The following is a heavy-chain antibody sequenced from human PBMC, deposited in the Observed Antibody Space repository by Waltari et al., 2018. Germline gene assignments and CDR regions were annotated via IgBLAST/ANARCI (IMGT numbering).Heavy chain of an antibody. CDR1: GVSITSTNW. D-gene: IGHD2-21*02. Sequence: QVQLQESGPGLVKPSGTLSLTCAVSGVSITSTNWWNWVRQPPGKGLEWIGEIYHRENTNYNPSLKSRVTISLDKSKNRFSLHLTSVTAADTAIYFCAAYPRGGDWRLDPWGQGMLVTVSS. CDR2: IYHRENT. CDR3: AAYPRGGDWRLDP. V-gene: IGHV4-4*02. J-gene: IGHJ5*02.